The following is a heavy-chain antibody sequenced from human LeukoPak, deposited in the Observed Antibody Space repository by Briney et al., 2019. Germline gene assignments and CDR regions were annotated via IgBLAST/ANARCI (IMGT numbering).Heavy chain of an antibody. Sequence: GGSLRLSCAASGFTFSSYVMSWVRQAPGKGLEWVSGISGSGGSIYYADSVKGRFTISRDSSKNTLNLQMNSLRAEDTAVYYCAKRNYYDSSGYYYDYWGQGTLVTVSS. D-gene: IGHD3-22*01. CDR3: AKRNYYDSSGYYYDY. J-gene: IGHJ4*02. V-gene: IGHV3-23*01. CDR1: GFTFSSYV. CDR2: ISGSGGSI.